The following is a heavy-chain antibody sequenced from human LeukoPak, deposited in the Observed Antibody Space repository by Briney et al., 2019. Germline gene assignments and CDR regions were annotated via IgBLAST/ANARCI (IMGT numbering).Heavy chain of an antibody. V-gene: IGHV3-53*01. CDR2: IYGAGAT. D-gene: IGHD2-15*01. Sequence: PGGSLRLSCAASGFTVSDSYMSWVRQAPGMGLEWVSVIYGAGATYYADSVRGRFTISRDNSKNTLYLQMTSLRAVDTAFYYCATLLPASRHYFQYWGQGALVTVSS. CDR1: GFTVSDSY. CDR3: ATLLPASRHYFQY. J-gene: IGHJ4*02.